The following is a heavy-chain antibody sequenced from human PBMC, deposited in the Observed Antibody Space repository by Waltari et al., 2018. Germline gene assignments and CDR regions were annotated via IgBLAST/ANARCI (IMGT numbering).Heavy chain of an antibody. CDR1: GGSFSGYY. V-gene: IGHV4-34*01. CDR2: INHSGST. CDR3: ARGSRKWQQLVRY. J-gene: IGHJ4*02. D-gene: IGHD6-13*01. Sequence: QVQLQQWGAGLWKPSETLSLTCAVYGGSFSGYYWSWIRQPPGKGLEWIGEINHSGSTNYNPSLKSRVTISVDTSKNQFSLKLSSVTAADTAVYYCARGSRKWQQLVRYWGQGTLVTVSS.